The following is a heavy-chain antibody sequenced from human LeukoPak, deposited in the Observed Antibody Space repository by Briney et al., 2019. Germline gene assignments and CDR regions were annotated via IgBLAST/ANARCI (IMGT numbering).Heavy chain of an antibody. CDR3: ANSNDIKGVPFGH. Sequence: SETLSLTCTVSGVSINDFQWSWVRQPPRKGLEWIGYIHTIGATNYNPSLKSRVTISVDASKNHFSLMLNSVSAADTAVYYCANSNDIKGVPFGHWGQGTLVTVSS. V-gene: IGHV4-4*09. D-gene: IGHD3-9*01. CDR1: GVSINDFQ. CDR2: IHTIGAT. J-gene: IGHJ4*02.